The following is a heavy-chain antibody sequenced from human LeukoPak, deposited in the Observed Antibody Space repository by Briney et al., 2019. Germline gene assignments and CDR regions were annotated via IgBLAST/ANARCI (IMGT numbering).Heavy chain of an antibody. Sequence: PSETLSLTCTVSGGPISSGDYYWSWIRQPPGKGLEWIGYIYYSGSTYYNPSLKSRVTISVDTSKNQFSLKLSSVTAADTAVYYCARGEVPAAIRGFLFDYWGQGTLVTVSS. J-gene: IGHJ4*02. CDR3: ARGEVPAAIRGFLFDY. CDR2: IYYSGST. D-gene: IGHD2-2*02. CDR1: GGPISSGDYY. V-gene: IGHV4-30-4*08.